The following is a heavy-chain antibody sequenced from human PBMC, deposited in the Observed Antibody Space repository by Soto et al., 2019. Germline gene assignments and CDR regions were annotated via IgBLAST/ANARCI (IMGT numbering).Heavy chain of an antibody. CDR2: INHSGST. CDR3: ARERGYTMVRGVIRY. V-gene: IGHV4-34*01. J-gene: IGHJ4*02. CDR1: GGFFSGYY. Sequence: QVQLQQWGAGLLKPSETLSLTCAVYGGFFSGYYWSWIRQPPGKGLEWIGEINHSGSTNYNPSLKSRVTISVDTSKNQFSLKLSSVTAADTAVYYCARERGYTMVRGVIRYWGQGTLVTVSS. D-gene: IGHD3-10*01.